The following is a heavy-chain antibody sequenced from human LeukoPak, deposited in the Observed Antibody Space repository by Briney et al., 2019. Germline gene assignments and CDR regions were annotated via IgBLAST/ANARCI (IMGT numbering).Heavy chain of an antibody. CDR1: GFTFSGSA. CDR3: ARQSGAAIPFVY. V-gene: IGHV3-73*01. J-gene: IGHJ4*02. CDR2: IKSKGNSHAT. Sequence: GGSLRLSCEASGFTFSGSAMHWVRQASGKGLEWLGHIKSKGNSHATVYAASLKGRFTISRDDSKNTAYLQTNNLETEDTAMYYCARQSGAAIPFVYWGQGTLVTVSS. D-gene: IGHD2-2*02.